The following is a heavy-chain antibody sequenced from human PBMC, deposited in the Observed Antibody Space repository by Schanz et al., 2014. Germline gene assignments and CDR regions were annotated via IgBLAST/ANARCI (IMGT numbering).Heavy chain of an antibody. CDR1: GFIFNDYY. CDR2: ISRDGTTS. Sequence: QVQLVESGGGLVKPGGSLRLSCAASGFIFNDYYMNWIRQAPGKGLEWLSYISRDGTTSYYADPVKGRFTISRDNSKNTLYLQMKSLRVEDTAVYYCVRLDVHDYWGQGTLVTVSA. V-gene: IGHV3-11*01. D-gene: IGHD3-16*01. CDR3: VRLDVHDY. J-gene: IGHJ4*02.